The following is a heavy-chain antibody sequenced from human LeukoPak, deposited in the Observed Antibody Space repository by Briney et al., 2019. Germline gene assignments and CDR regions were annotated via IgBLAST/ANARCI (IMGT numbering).Heavy chain of an antibody. CDR2: INWNGGST. D-gene: IGHD3-3*01. CDR1: GFTFDDYG. Sequence: GGSLRLSCAASGFTFDDYGMSWVRQAPGKGLEWVSGINWNGGSTGYADSVKGRFTISRDNAKNSLYLQMNSLRAEDTAVYYCARNRGGQYDFWRDIYAFDIWGQGTMVTVSS. J-gene: IGHJ3*02. V-gene: IGHV3-20*04. CDR3: ARNRGGQYDFWRDIYAFDI.